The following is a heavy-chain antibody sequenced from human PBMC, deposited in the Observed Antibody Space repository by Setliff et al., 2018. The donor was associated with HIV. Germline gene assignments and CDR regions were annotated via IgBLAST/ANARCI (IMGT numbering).Heavy chain of an antibody. Sequence: PSETLSLTCTVSVGSISSHYWSWIRQPPGKRLEWIGYIYYSGSTNYNPSLKSRVTISVDTSKNQFSLNLSSVTAADTAVYYCARGQLRYLANDYYFDYWGQGTLVTVSS. CDR1: VGSISSHY. CDR3: ARGQLRYLANDYYFDY. J-gene: IGHJ4*02. D-gene: IGHD3-9*01. CDR2: IYYSGST. V-gene: IGHV4-59*08.